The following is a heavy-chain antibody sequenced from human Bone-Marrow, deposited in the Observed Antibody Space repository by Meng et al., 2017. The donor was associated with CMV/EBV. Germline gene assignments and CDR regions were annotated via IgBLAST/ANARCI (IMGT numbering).Heavy chain of an antibody. CDR3: ARGTRDYYWHFDL. CDR2: IKRDGSET. J-gene: IGHJ2*01. V-gene: IGHV3-7*03. Sequence: GESLKISCVASGFTFSDHGMHWVRQAPGKGLEWVANIKRDGSETHYEDSVKGRFTISRDNSKNTLYLQMNSLRAEDTAVYYCARGTRDYYWHFDLWGRGTLVTVSS. D-gene: IGHD4-17*01. CDR1: GFTFSDHG.